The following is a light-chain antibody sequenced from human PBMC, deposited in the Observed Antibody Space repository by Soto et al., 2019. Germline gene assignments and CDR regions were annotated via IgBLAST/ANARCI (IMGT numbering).Light chain of an antibody. CDR1: QSVSTN. V-gene: IGKV3-15*01. CDR2: GAS. CDR3: QHYNELPLT. Sequence: EIVMTQSPATLSVSPGERATLSCRASQSVSTNLAWYQQKPGQGPRLLIFGASTRAIGIPARFSGSGSGTDFTLTISSLQSEDFAVYYCQHYNELPLTFGGGTKVELK. J-gene: IGKJ4*01.